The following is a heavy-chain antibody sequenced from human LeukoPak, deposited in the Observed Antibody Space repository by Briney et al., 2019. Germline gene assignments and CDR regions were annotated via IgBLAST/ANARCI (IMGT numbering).Heavy chain of an antibody. D-gene: IGHD6-13*01. CDR1: GGSISSYY. CDR3: ATMAAAGQFDY. J-gene: IGHJ4*02. Sequence: SETLSLTCTVSGGSISSYYWSWIRRPPGKGLEWIGYIYYSGSTNYNPSLKSRVTISVDTSKNQFSFKLSSVTAADTAVYYCATMAAAGQFDYWGQGTLVTVSS. CDR2: IYYSGST. V-gene: IGHV4-59*01.